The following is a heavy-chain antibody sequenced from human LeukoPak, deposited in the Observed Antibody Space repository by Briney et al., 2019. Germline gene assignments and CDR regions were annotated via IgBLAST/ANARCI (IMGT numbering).Heavy chain of an antibody. Sequence: TGGSLRLSCAASGFTFSSYSMNWVRQAPGKGLECLSYISRSSSSIYYADSVKGRFTISRDDAKNSLYLQMNSLRAEDTAVYYCARHYMTTVTKGAFDIWGQGTMVTVSS. CDR3: ARHYMTTVTKGAFDI. D-gene: IGHD4-17*01. V-gene: IGHV3-48*01. CDR1: GFTFSSYS. J-gene: IGHJ3*02. CDR2: ISRSSSSI.